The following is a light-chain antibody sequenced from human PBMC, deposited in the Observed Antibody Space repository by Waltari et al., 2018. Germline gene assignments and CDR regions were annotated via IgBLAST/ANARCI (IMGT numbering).Light chain of an antibody. CDR3: SSYTNNNTWM. V-gene: IGLV2-14*01. Sequence: QSALTQPASVSGSPGPSIPIPCTGTSIAVGGDMYVSWYQQTPGKAPKVIIHEVTNRPSGVSSRFSGSRSANTASLTISGLQTEDEADYYCSSYTNNNTWMFGGGTRLTVL. J-gene: IGLJ3*02. CDR2: EVT. CDR1: SIAVGGDMY.